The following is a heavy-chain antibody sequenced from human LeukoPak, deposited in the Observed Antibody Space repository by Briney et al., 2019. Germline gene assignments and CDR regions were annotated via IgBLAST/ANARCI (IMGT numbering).Heavy chain of an antibody. CDR3: ARGDYPHKKTVVVAATVWFNP. D-gene: IGHD2-15*01. CDR2: INHSGST. J-gene: IGHJ5*02. V-gene: IGHV4-34*01. Sequence: PSETLSLTCAVYGGSFSGYYWSWIRQPPGKGLEWIGEINHSGSTNYNPSLKSRVTISVDTSKNQFSLKLSSVTAADTAVYYCARGDYPHKKTVVVAATVWFNPWGQGTLVTVSS. CDR1: GGSFSGYY.